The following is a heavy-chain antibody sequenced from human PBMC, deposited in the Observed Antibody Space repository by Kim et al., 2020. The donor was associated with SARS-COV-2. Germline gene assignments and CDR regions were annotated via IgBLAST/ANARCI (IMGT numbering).Heavy chain of an antibody. CDR1: GLTFSSYA. CDR2: ITASSGNR. J-gene: IGHJ4*02. CDR3: AKSKYSTSWYYFDY. Sequence: GGSLRLSCAASGLTFSSYAMSWVRQAPGKGLEWVSVITASSGNRYYADSVKGRFTISRDNSKNTLFLQMNSLRAEDTAIYYCAKSKYSTSWYYFDYWCQG. V-gene: IGHV3-23*01. D-gene: IGHD2-2*01.